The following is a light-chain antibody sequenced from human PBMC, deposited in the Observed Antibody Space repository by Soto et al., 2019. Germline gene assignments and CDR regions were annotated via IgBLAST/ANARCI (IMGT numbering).Light chain of an antibody. Sequence: EIVMTQSPATLSVCPGERATLSCRASQSFYSNLAWYQQKPGQAPRFLIYGASTRATGIPARFGGSGSGTEFTLTISSLQSEDFAVYYCQQYDNWPLTFGGGTKGDIK. CDR3: QQYDNWPLT. CDR2: GAS. CDR1: QSFYSN. V-gene: IGKV3-15*01. J-gene: IGKJ4*01.